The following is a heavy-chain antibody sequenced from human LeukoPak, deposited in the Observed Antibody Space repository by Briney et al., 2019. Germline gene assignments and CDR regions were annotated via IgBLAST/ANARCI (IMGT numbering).Heavy chain of an antibody. J-gene: IGHJ4*02. V-gene: IGHV3-53*01. CDR3: AKASELRFSEWFY. Sequence: GGSLRLSCAASGFTVSSNYMSWVRQAPGKGLEWVSVIYSGGSTYYADSVKGRFTISRDNSKNTLYLQMNSLRAEDTAVYYCAKASELRFSEWFYWGQGTLVTVSS. D-gene: IGHD3-3*01. CDR2: IYSGGST. CDR1: GFTVSSNY.